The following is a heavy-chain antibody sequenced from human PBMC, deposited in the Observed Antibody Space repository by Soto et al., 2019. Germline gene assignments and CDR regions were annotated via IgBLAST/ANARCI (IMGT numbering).Heavy chain of an antibody. V-gene: IGHV2-5*02. J-gene: IGHJ4*02. Sequence: QITLNESGPTQVKPRQTLTLTCTFSGFSLTTSGVGVCWIRQSPGKAPEWLALIYWDADKRYSPSLKSRLTITKVTSKNQVVLTMADLDPADTATYYCAHRVLRTVFGLVTTTAIYFDFWGQGTPVAVSS. CDR2: IYWDADK. CDR3: AHRVLRTVFGLVTTTAIYFDF. CDR1: GFSLTTSGVG. D-gene: IGHD3-3*01.